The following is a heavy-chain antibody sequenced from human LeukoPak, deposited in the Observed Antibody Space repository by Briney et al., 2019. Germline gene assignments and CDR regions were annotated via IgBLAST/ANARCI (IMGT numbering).Heavy chain of an antibody. Sequence: PGGSLRLSCAASGFTFSGSAMHWVRQASGKGLEWVGRIRSKANSYATAYAASVKGRFTTSRDDSKNTAYLQMNSLKTEDTAVYYCTRLIDYTRRFDPWGQGTLVTVSS. CDR2: IRSKANSYAT. D-gene: IGHD4-11*01. J-gene: IGHJ5*02. CDR1: GFTFSGSA. CDR3: TRLIDYTRRFDP. V-gene: IGHV3-73*01.